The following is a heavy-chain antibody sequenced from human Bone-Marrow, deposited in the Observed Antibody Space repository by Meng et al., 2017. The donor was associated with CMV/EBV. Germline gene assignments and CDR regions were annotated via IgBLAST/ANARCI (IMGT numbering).Heavy chain of an antibody. CDR1: GGSFSGYY. J-gene: IGHJ6*02. Sequence: SETLSLTCAVYGGSFSGYYWSWIRQPPGKGLEWIGEINHSGSTNYNPSLKSRVTISVDTSKNQFSLKLSSVTAADTAVYYCARGLRGDWSGYYYYYYGMDVWGQGTTVTGSS. V-gene: IGHV4-34*01. CDR2: INHSGST. D-gene: IGHD3-3*01. CDR3: ARGLRGDWSGYYYYYYGMDV.